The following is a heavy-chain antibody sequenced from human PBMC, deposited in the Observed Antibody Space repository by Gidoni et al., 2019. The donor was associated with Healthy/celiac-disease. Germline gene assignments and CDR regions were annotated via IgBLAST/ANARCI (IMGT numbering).Heavy chain of an antibody. D-gene: IGHD5-18*01. J-gene: IGHJ6*02. V-gene: IGHV3-21*01. CDR3: AREIVDTAMVTSGGMDV. Sequence: EVRLVESGGGVVKPGGCLRLSCAASGSTFSSDSMNWVRQAPGKGLEWVSSISSSSSYIYYADSVKGRFTISRDNAKNSLYLQMNSLRAEDTAVYYCAREIVDTAMVTSGGMDVWGQGTTVTVSS. CDR2: ISSSSSYI. CDR1: GSTFSSDS.